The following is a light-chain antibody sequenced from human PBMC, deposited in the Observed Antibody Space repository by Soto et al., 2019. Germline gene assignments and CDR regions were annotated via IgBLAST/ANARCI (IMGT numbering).Light chain of an antibody. CDR2: DAS. CDR1: QSISSW. CDR3: QQYNSYST. Sequence: DIQMTQSPSTLSASVGDRVTITCRASQSISSWLAWYQQKPGKDPKLLIYDASSLESGVPSRFSGSGSGTEFTLTISSLQPDDFATYYCQQYNSYSTFGQGTKVEI. J-gene: IGKJ1*01. V-gene: IGKV1-5*01.